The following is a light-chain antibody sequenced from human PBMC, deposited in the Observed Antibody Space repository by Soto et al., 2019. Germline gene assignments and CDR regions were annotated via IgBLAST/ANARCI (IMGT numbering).Light chain of an antibody. J-gene: IGKJ1*01. CDR3: QQYNSYSWT. V-gene: IGKV1-5*01. Sequence: DIQMTQSPSTLSASVGDSVTITCRASQSISSWLAWYQQKPGKAPKLLIYDASSLESGVPSRFSVSGSGTEGTLTISRLQNDDCSTYDCQQYNSYSWTFGQGTKVDIK. CDR2: DAS. CDR1: QSISSW.